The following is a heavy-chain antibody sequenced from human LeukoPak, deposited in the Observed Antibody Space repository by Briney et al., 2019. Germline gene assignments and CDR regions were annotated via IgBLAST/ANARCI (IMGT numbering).Heavy chain of an antibody. CDR2: INPSGGST. Sequence: ASVKVSCKASGYTFTSYYMHWVRQAPGQGLEWMGIINPSGGSTSYAQKFQGRVTMTRDMSTSTVYMELSSLGSEDTAVYYCARDGSGYSGSSLHYYYYMDVWGKGTTVTVSS. J-gene: IGHJ6*03. D-gene: IGHD5-12*01. CDR3: ARDGSGYSGSSLHYYYYMDV. V-gene: IGHV1-46*01. CDR1: GYTFTSYY.